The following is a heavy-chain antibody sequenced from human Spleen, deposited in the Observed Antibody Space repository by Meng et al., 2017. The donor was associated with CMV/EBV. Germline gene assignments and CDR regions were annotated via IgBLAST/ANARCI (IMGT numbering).Heavy chain of an antibody. CDR1: CYTFTSYG. CDR2: ISAYNGYT. V-gene: IGHV1-18*01. CDR3: ARADFRFLEWLLPLDS. D-gene: IGHD3-3*01. Sequence: ASVKVSCKASCYTFTSYGISWVRQAPGQGLEWMGWISAYNGYTNYAQKLQGRVTMTTDTSTSTAYMELRSLRSDDTAVYYCARADFRFLEWLLPLDSWGQGTLVTVSS. J-gene: IGHJ4*02.